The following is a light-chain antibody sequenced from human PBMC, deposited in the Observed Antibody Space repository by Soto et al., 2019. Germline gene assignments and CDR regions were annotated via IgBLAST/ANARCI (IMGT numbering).Light chain of an antibody. CDR2: EVT. CDR1: SSDVGAYNY. Sequence: QYVLTQPPSASGPPGQSVTISCTGTSSDVGAYNYVSWYQQHPGKVPKLIIYEVTKRPSGVPDRFSASKSGNTASLTVSGLQAEDEADYYCSSHGGANNFYVFGTGTKVTV. CDR3: SSHGGANNFYV. J-gene: IGLJ1*01. V-gene: IGLV2-8*01.